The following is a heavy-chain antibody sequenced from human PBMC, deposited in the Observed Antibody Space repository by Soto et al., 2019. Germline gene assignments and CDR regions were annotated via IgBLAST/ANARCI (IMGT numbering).Heavy chain of an antibody. CDR2: IYYSGST. V-gene: IGHV4-31*03. CDR3: ARGAGYFDRSELYYFDY. Sequence: SETLSLTCTVSGGSISSGGYYWSWIRQHPGKGLEWIGYIYYSGSTYYNPSPKSRVTISVDTSKNQFSLKLSSVTAADTAVYYCARGAGYFDRSELYYFDYWGQGTLATVSS. J-gene: IGHJ4*02. D-gene: IGHD3-9*01. CDR1: GGSISSGGYY.